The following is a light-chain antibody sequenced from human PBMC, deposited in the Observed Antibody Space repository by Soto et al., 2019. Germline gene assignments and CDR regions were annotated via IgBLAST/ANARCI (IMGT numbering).Light chain of an antibody. Sequence: DIQMTQSPSTLSASVGDRVTITCRASQSISDSLAWYQQKPGKAPKLLIYEASSLNSGVPSRFSGSRSGTEYTLTISSLQSDDFATYYCQQYNGYWTFGQGTKVEIK. CDR1: QSISDS. V-gene: IGKV1-5*03. CDR3: QQYNGYWT. CDR2: EAS. J-gene: IGKJ1*01.